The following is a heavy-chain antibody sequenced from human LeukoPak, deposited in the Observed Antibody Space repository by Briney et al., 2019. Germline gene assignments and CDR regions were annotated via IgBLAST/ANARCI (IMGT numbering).Heavy chain of an antibody. Sequence: PGGSLRLSCAASGFTFSDYSMNWVRQAPGKGLEWVSSISSISSSSSYIYYADSVKGRFTISRDNAKNSLYLQMNSLRAEDTAVYYCARGIVGDTETTFDYWGQGTLVTVSS. J-gene: IGHJ4*02. CDR2: ISSISSSSSYI. CDR3: ARGIVGDTETTFDY. CDR1: GFTFSDYS. V-gene: IGHV3-21*01. D-gene: IGHD1-26*01.